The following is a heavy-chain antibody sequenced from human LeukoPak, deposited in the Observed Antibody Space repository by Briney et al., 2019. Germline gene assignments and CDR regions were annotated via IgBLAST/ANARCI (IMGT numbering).Heavy chain of an antibody. CDR2: INHSGST. CDR1: GGSFSGYY. D-gene: IGHD3-10*01. CDR3: ARSPRRPHFYSSGSYYYYFDY. J-gene: IGHJ4*02. Sequence: SETLSLTCAVYGGSFSGYYWSWTRQPPGKGLEWIGEINHSGSTNYNPSLKSRVTISVDTSKNQFSLELSSVTAADTAVYYCARSPRRPHFYSSGSYYYYFDYWGQGTLVTVSS. V-gene: IGHV4-34*01.